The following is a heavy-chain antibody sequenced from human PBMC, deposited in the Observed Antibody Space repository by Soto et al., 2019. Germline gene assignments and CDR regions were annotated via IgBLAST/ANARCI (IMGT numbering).Heavy chain of an antibody. D-gene: IGHD2-2*01. J-gene: IGHJ6*02. CDR2: INPNSGGT. CDR1: GYTFTGYY. CDR3: ARGCSITSCYSLFGMDV. Sequence: QVQLVQSGAEVKKPGASVMVSCKASGYTFTGYYMHWVRQAPGQGLEWMGWINPNSGGTNYAQKFQGWVTMTRDTSISTAYMEVSRLRSDDTAVYYCARGCSITSCYSLFGMDVWGQGTTVTVSS. V-gene: IGHV1-2*04.